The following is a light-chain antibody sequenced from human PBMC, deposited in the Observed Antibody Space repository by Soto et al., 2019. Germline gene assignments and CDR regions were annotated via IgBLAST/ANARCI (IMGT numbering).Light chain of an antibody. CDR3: QHRSSWPGA. Sequence: EIVLTQSPGTLSLSPGERATLSCRASQSVNSNYLAWYQQKPGQAPRLLIYGASKRATGISDRFSGSGSGTDFTVTISRLEPEDFAVYYCQHRSSWPGAFGPGTKVDIK. J-gene: IGKJ3*01. CDR1: QSVNSNY. CDR2: GAS. V-gene: IGKV3D-20*02.